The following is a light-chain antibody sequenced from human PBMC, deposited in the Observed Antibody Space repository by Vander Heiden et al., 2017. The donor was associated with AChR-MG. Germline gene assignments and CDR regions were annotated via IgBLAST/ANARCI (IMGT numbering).Light chain of an antibody. CDR2: DDS. CDR1: NIVSKS. J-gene: IGLJ2*01. CDR3: QVWDSSSDHVV. V-gene: IGLV3-21*02. Sequence: SYLLTQPPSVSVAPGQTARITNGGNNIVSKSVHWYQRKPDQAPVLVVYDDSDRPSGIPERFSGSNSGNTATLTISRVEAGDEADYYCQVWDSSSDHVVFGGGTKLTVL.